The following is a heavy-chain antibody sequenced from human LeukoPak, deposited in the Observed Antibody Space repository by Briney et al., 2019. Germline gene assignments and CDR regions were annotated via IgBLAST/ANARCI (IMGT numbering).Heavy chain of an antibody. D-gene: IGHD3-22*01. CDR3: AKVARRYYDSSYYFDY. J-gene: IGHJ4*02. CDR2: ISGSGGST. V-gene: IGHV3-23*01. Sequence: GGSLRLSCAASGFTFSSYAMSWVRQAPGKGLEWVSAISGSGGSTYYADSVKGRFTISRDNSKNTLYLQMNSLRAEDTAVYYCAKVARRYYDSSYYFDYWGQGTLVTVSS. CDR1: GFTFSSYA.